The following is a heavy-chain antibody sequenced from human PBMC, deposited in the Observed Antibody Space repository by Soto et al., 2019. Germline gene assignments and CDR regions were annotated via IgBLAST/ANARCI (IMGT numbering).Heavy chain of an antibody. D-gene: IGHD1-26*01. CDR2: IYHSGST. Sequence: TLSLTCAVSGGSISSGGYSWSWIRQPPGKGLEWIGYIYHSGSTYYNPSLKSRVTISVDTSKNQFSLKLSSVTAADTAVYYCASHSADSGSLYWGQGTLVTVSS. CDR3: ASHSADSGSLY. V-gene: IGHV4-30-2*01. J-gene: IGHJ4*02. CDR1: GGSISSGGYS.